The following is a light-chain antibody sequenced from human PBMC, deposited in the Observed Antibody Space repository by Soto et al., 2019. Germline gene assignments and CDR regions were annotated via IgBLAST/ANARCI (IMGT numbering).Light chain of an antibody. J-gene: IGKJ1*01. CDR2: GAG. V-gene: IGKV3-15*01. Sequence: EIVMTQSPATLSVSPGERATLSCRAGESISNNLAWYQQKPGQAPRLLIYGAGTRAAGVPARFSGRGSGTEFTLTISSLQSEDFGVYYCQQYNNWPGTFGQGTKVDIK. CDR1: ESISNN. CDR3: QQYNNWPGT.